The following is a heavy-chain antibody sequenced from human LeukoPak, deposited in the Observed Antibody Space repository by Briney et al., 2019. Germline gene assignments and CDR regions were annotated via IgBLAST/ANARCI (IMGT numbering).Heavy chain of an antibody. D-gene: IGHD2-15*01. V-gene: IGHV3-23*01. Sequence: PGGSLRLSCAASGFTFSSYAMSWVRQAPGKGLEWVSAISGSGSSTYYADSVKGRFTISRDNSKNTLYLQMNSLRAEDTAVYYCAKAGDIVVVVAATGVGYFDYWGQGTLVTVSS. J-gene: IGHJ4*02. CDR2: ISGSGSST. CDR1: GFTFSSYA. CDR3: AKAGDIVVVVAATGVGYFDY.